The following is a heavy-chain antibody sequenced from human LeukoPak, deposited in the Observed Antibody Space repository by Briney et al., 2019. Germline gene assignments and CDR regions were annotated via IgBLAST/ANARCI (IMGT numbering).Heavy chain of an antibody. J-gene: IGHJ4*02. CDR2: IWYDGSNK. CDR3: AKDRAVAMVRGVIINY. V-gene: IGHV3-33*06. D-gene: IGHD3-10*01. CDR1: GFTFSSYG. Sequence: PGRSLGLPCAASGFTFSSYGMHWVRQAPGKGLEWVAVIWYDGSNKYYADSVKGRFTISRDNSKNTLYLQMNSLRVEDTAVYYCAKDRAVAMVRGVIINYWGQGTLVTVSS.